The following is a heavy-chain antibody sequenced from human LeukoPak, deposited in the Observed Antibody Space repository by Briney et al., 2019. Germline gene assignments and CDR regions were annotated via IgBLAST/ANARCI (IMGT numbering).Heavy chain of an antibody. CDR3: ARAGGYCSGTRCYDAFDI. CDR1: GFSFSDKY. Sequence: GGSLRLSCAASGFSFSDKYMAWIRQAPVKGLECVSYITTSSSCTNYADSVKGRFTISRDNAKNSLYLQMNSLRAEDTAVYYCARAGGYCSGTRCYDAFDIWGQGTMVTVSS. J-gene: IGHJ3*02. D-gene: IGHD2-2*01. V-gene: IGHV3-11*05. CDR2: ITTSSSCT.